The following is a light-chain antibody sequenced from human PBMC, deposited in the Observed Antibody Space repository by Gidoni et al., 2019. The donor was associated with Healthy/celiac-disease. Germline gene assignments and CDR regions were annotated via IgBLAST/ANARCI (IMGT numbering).Light chain of an antibody. J-gene: IGKJ1*01. CDR2: AAS. V-gene: IGKV1D-8*03. CDR1: QGISIY. Sequence: VIWMTQSPSLLSASTGDRVTISCRMSQGISIYLAWYHQKPGKAPELLIYAASTLQSGVPSRFSGSGSGTDFTLTISCLQSEDFATYYCQQYYSFPWTFGQGTKVEIK. CDR3: QQYYSFPWT.